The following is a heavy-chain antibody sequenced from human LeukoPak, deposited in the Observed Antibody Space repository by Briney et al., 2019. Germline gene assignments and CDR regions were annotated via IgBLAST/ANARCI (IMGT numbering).Heavy chain of an antibody. Sequence: ASVKVSCKASGYTFTSYGISWVRQAPGQGLEWMGWISAYNGNTNYAQKLQGRVTMTTDTSTSTAYMELRSLRSDDTAVYYCARDSWQQLVLATGYFQHWGQGTLVTVSS. CDR3: ARDSWQQLVLATGYFQH. J-gene: IGHJ1*01. CDR1: GYTFTSYG. V-gene: IGHV1-18*01. CDR2: ISAYNGNT. D-gene: IGHD6-13*01.